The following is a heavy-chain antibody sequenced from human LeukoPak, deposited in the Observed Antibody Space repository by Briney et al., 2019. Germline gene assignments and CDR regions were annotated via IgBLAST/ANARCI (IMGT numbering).Heavy chain of an antibody. CDR2: IYYSGNT. V-gene: IGHV4-39*07. CDR1: GGSISTSAYY. CDR3: ARAPYFDY. J-gene: IGHJ4*02. Sequence: PSETLSLTCIVSGGSISTSAYYWGWIRQPPGEGLQWIGSIYYSGNTYYNSSLKSRVTISVDTSTSQFSLKLSSVTAADTAVYYCARAPYFDYWGQGTLVTVSS.